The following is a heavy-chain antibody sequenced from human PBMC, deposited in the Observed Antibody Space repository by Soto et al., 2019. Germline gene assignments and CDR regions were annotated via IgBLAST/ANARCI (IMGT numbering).Heavy chain of an antibody. J-gene: IGHJ4*02. Sequence: GASVKVSCKASGYTFITFDINWVRQAAGQGLEWMGWMNPYNGNAGYAQKFQGWVTMTRDTSISTAYMELSRLRSDDTAVYYCARAPSHYSGYGGYYFDYWGQGTLVTVSS. CDR3: ARAPSHYSGYGGYYFDY. V-gene: IGHV1-8*01. CDR2: MNPYNGNA. D-gene: IGHD5-12*01. CDR1: GYTFITFD.